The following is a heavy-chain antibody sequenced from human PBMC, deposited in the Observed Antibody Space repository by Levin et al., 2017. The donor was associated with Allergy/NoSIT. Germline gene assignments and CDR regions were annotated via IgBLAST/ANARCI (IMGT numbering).Heavy chain of an antibody. V-gene: IGHV3-23*01. D-gene: IGHD6-19*01. CDR1: GFTFSNYA. CDR3: GREWGQTGWYTVDY. CDR2: IRPGGDKT. Sequence: GESLKISCAASGFTFSNYAFSWVRQAPGKGLEWVSAIRPGGDKTYYAGSVKGRLTISRDKSKDIVYLQMNSLRAEDTAVYYCGREWGQTGWYTVDYWGQGALVTVSS. J-gene: IGHJ4*02.